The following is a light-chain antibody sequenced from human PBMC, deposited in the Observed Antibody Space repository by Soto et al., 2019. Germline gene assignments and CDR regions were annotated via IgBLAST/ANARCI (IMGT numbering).Light chain of an antibody. Sequence: EIVLTQSPGTLSLSPADRATLSCATSQSVTSNYLAWYQQKPGQAPRLLIFGASIRDTGIPDRFIGSGSGTDFTLTISRLEPEDFAVYYCQHYVTSLTTFGQGTKVDI. CDR2: GAS. V-gene: IGKV3-20*01. CDR1: QSVTSNY. CDR3: QHYVTSLTT. J-gene: IGKJ1*01.